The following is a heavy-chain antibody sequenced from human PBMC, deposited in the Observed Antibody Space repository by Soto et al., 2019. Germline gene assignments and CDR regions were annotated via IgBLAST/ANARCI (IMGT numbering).Heavy chain of an antibody. D-gene: IGHD3-10*01. CDR2: IYYSGST. CDR1: GGSVSSYY. V-gene: IGHV4-59*08. Sequence: SETLYLTCTVSGGSVSSYYWSWIRQPPGKGLEWIGYIYYSGSTNYNPPLKSRVTISVDTSKNQFSLKLNSMTAADTAVYYCARHNYGSGSTYFDYWGQGTLVTVSS. CDR3: ARHNYGSGSTYFDY. J-gene: IGHJ4*02.